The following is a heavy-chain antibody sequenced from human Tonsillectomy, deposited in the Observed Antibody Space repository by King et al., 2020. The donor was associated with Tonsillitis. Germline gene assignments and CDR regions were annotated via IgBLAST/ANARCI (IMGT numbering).Heavy chain of an antibody. J-gene: IGHJ5*02. Sequence: VQLEESGGGLVKPGESLRLSCEASGFAFANTWMSWVRQAPGKGLEWFGRIKSQTVGGTSDSPAPLKGRFTISRDDSRNTVYLQMNSLKTEDTAVYYCTTDRFSWGQGTLVTVSS. CDR2: IKSQTVGGTS. D-gene: IGHD3-10*01. CDR1: GFAFANTW. V-gene: IGHV3-15*01. CDR3: TTDRFS.